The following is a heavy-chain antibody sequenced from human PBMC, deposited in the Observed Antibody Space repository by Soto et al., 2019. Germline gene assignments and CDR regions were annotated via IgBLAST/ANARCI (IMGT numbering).Heavy chain of an antibody. V-gene: IGHV1-18*04. Sequence: QVQLVQSGAEVKEPGASVKVSCEASGYTFTNYGISWVRQAPGQGLEWMGWISTYSGHTDFAQRFQGRVTMATDTSTTTAYMELRSLTSDDTAVYYCAREEYREVDHWGQGTLVTVSS. D-gene: IGHD3-10*01. J-gene: IGHJ4*02. CDR1: GYTFTNYG. CDR3: AREEYREVDH. CDR2: ISTYSGHT.